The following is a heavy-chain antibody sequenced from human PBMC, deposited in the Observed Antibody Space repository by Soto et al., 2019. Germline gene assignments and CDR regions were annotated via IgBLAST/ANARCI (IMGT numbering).Heavy chain of an antibody. V-gene: IGHV3-33*01. Sequence: GGSLRLSCAASGFTFSSYGMHWVRQAPGKGLEWVAVIWYDGSNKYYADSVKGRFTISRDNSKNTLYLQMNSLRAEDTAVYYCARDQSELYYFDYWGQGTLVTVSS. CDR2: IWYDGSNK. D-gene: IGHD1-7*01. CDR1: GFTFSSYG. J-gene: IGHJ4*02. CDR3: ARDQSELYYFDY.